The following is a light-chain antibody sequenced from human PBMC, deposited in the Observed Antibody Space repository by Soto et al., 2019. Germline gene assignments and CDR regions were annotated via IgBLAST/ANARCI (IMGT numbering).Light chain of an antibody. V-gene: IGLV2-14*03. Sequence: QSALTQPASVSDSPGQSITISCTGTSSDVGSSNFVSWYQHHPGRAPKLMIYDVSSRPSGVSNRFSGSKSGNTASLTISGLQSEDEADYYCSSYTSSSTWVFGGGTKVTVL. J-gene: IGLJ3*02. CDR3: SSYTSSSTWV. CDR2: DVS. CDR1: SSDVGSSNF.